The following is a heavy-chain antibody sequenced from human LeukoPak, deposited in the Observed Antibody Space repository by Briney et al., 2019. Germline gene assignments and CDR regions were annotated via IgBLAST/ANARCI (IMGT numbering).Heavy chain of an antibody. Sequence: GGSLRLSCAASGFTFSSYAMSWVRQAPGKGLEWVSAISGSGGSTYYADSVKGRFTISRDNSKNTLYLQMNSLRAEDTAVYYCAKDFGYYYDISGYYNGVYWGQGTLVTVSS. CDR1: GFTFSSYA. D-gene: IGHD3-22*01. J-gene: IGHJ4*02. CDR3: AKDFGYYYDISGYYNGVY. V-gene: IGHV3-23*01. CDR2: ISGSGGST.